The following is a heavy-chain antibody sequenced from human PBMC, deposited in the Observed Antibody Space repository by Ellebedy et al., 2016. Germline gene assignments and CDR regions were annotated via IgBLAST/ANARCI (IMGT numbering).Heavy chain of an antibody. Sequence: GESLKISCAASGFTFSERWMAWVRQAPGKGLEWVAHMSQDGSEEIYMDPVKGRFTISRDNAKNSLFLQMNSLRAEDTAVYYCATDTGNFWSSDYWGQGTLVTVSS. D-gene: IGHD1-7*01. V-gene: IGHV3-7*04. J-gene: IGHJ4*02. CDR1: GFTFSERW. CDR3: ATDTGNFWSSDY. CDR2: MSQDGSEE.